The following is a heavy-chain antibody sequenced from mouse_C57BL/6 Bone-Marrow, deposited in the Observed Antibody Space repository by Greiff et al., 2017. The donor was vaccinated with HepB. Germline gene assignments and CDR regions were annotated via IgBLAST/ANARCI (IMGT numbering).Heavy chain of an antibody. CDR2: IRNKANNHAT. D-gene: IGHD3-3*01. CDR1: GFTFSDAW. V-gene: IGHV6-6*01. J-gene: IGHJ1*03. CDR3: TRPGPGWYFDV. Sequence: EVKVVESGGGLVQPGGSMKLSCAASGFTFSDAWMDWVRQSPEKGLEWVAEIRNKANNHATYYAESVKGRFTISREDSKSSVYLQMNSLRAEDTGIYYCTRPGPGWYFDVWGTGTTVTVSS.